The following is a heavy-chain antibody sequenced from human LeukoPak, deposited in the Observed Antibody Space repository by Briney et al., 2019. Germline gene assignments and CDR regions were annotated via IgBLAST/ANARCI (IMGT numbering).Heavy chain of an antibody. CDR1: GGSISSNSYY. D-gene: IGHD5-12*01. V-gene: IGHV4-39*07. Sequence: SETLSLTCAVSGGSISSNSYYWGWIRQPPGKGLEWIGSIYYSGSTYYNPSLKSRVTISVDTSKNQFSLKLSSVAAADTAMYYCARYRGASGYHFDYWGQGTLVTVSS. J-gene: IGHJ4*02. CDR2: IYYSGST. CDR3: ARYRGASGYHFDY.